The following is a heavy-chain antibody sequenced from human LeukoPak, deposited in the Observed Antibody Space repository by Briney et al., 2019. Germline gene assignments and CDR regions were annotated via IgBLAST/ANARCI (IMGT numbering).Heavy chain of an antibody. V-gene: IGHV3-74*01. CDR3: ARVKSGYCSGGSCYSLLVYYYYMDV. CDR2: INSDGSST. Sequence: GGSLRLSCAASGFTFSSYWMHWVRQAPGKGLVWVSRINSDGSSTYYADSVKGRFTISRDNAKNTLYLQMNSLRAEDTAVYYCARVKSGYCSGGSCYSLLVYYYYMDVWGKGTTVTVSS. D-gene: IGHD2-15*01. CDR1: GFTFSSYW. J-gene: IGHJ6*03.